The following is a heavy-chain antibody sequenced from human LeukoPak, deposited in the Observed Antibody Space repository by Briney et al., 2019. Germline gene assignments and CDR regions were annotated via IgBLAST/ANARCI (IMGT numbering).Heavy chain of an antibody. V-gene: IGHV3-72*01. J-gene: IGHJ4*02. D-gene: IGHD1-1*01. Sequence: GGSLRLSCAASGFTFSDHYMDWVRQAPGKGLEWVGRTRNKANSYTTEYAASVKGRFTISRDNAKNSLYLQMNSLRVDDSAVYYCARARFGTAGADYWGQGTLVTVSS. CDR3: ARARFGTAGADY. CDR2: TRNKANSYTT. CDR1: GFTFSDHY.